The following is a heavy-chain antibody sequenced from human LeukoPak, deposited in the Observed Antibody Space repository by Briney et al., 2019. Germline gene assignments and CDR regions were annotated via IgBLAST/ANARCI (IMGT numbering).Heavy chain of an antibody. CDR1: GFNFKSYS. CDR2: ISSTSSDL. CDR3: ARAAGHYFDY. D-gene: IGHD3-10*01. J-gene: IGHJ4*02. V-gene: IGHV3-21*06. Sequence: GGSLRLSCAASGFNFKSYSMNWVSQAPGKGLVWVSFISSTSSDLLYADSVKGRFTVSRDNGKNSLYLQMNSLRAEDTAVYYCARAAGHYFDYWGQGSLVTVSS.